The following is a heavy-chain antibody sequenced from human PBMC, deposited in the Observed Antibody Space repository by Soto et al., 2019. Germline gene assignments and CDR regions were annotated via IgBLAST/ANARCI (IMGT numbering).Heavy chain of an antibody. Sequence: ASVKVSCKASGGTFSSYAISWVRQAPGQGLEWMGGIIPIFGTANYAQKFQGRVTITADESTSTAYMELSSLRSEDTAVYYCARVWSGNYDSGTNRVDYWGQGTLVTVSS. CDR2: IIPIFGTA. CDR1: GGTFSSYA. D-gene: IGHD3-22*01. J-gene: IGHJ4*02. V-gene: IGHV1-69*13. CDR3: ARVWSGNYDSGTNRVDY.